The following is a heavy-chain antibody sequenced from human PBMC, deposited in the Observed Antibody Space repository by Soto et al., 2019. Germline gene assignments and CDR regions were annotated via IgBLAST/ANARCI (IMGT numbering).Heavy chain of an antibody. Sequence: PGGSLRLSCAASGISTSSYWMGWVRQAPGRGLEWVASIKNDGSEKYYMDSLKGRFTISRDNALNSLYLQMNSLRAEDTAVYSCVTGYNSDYWGQGTLVTVSS. CDR3: VTGYNSDY. D-gene: IGHD5-18*01. V-gene: IGHV3-7*03. CDR1: GISTSSYW. CDR2: IKNDGSEK. J-gene: IGHJ4*02.